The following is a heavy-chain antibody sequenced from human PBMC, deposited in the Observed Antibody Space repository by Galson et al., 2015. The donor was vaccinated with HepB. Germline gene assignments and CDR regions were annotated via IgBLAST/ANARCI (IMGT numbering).Heavy chain of an antibody. CDR2: ISGSGGST. J-gene: IGHJ6*02. V-gene: IGHV3-23*01. CDR1: GFTFSSYA. D-gene: IGHD2-21*02. CDR3: AREHIVVVTAPNEGYYYYGMDV. Sequence: SLRLSCAASGFTFSSYAMNWVRQAPGKGLEWVSVISGSGGSTYYADSVKGRFTISRDNSKNTLYLQMNSLRAEDTAMYYCAREHIVVVTAPNEGYYYYGMDVWGQGTTVTVSS.